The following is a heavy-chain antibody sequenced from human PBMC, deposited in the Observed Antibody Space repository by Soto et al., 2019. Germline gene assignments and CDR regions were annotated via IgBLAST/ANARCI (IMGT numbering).Heavy chain of an antibody. CDR1: GGSFSGYY. CDR3: ARGGPYYDFRSGSAGTASDY. Sequence: PSETLSLTCAVYGGSFSGYYWSWIRQPPGKGLEWIGEINHSGSTNYNPSLKSRVTISVDTSKNQFSLKLSSVNAADTAVYYCARGGPYYDFRSGSAGTASDYCGQATLVTVSS. CDR2: INHSGST. D-gene: IGHD3-3*01. J-gene: IGHJ4*02. V-gene: IGHV4-34*01.